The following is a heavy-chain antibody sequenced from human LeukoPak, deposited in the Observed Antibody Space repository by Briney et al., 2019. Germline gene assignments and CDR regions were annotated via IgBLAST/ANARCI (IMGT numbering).Heavy chain of an antibody. CDR2: TIPFLGAV. V-gene: IGHV1-69*04. Sequence: SVKVSCKAFGATLNIGHAFIWARQAPGQGLQWMGRTIPFLGAVTYAQNFQGRVSFTADKTTSTLYMQLNSLRPDDTAIYYCSPCGHAYDWFGPWGQGTLVTVSS. CDR3: SPCGHAYDWFGP. CDR1: GATLNIGHA. D-gene: IGHD5-12*01. J-gene: IGHJ5*02.